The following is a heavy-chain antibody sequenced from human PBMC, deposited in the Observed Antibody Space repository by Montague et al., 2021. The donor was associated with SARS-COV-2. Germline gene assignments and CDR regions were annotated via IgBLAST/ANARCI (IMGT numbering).Heavy chain of an antibody. J-gene: IGHJ4*02. V-gene: IGHV4-59*08. Sequence: SETLSLTCTVSGGSLHNYFWIWIRQTPGKGLEWVGYISHSGSTKYNPSLQGPVTISVDTARNQFSLQLPSVTAADTAFYYCARVDSSGPGEYWGQGILVSVSS. D-gene: IGHD3-22*01. CDR2: ISHSGST. CDR3: ARVDSSGPGEY. CDR1: GGSLHNYF.